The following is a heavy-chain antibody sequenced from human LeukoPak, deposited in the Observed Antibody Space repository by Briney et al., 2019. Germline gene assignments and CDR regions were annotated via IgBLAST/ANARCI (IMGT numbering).Heavy chain of an antibody. D-gene: IGHD3-22*01. CDR1: GFTFSSYE. V-gene: IGHV3-23*01. J-gene: IGHJ4*02. CDR2: ISDNGGNT. Sequence: GGSLRLSCAASGFTFSSYEMNWVRQAPGKGLEWVSTISDNGGNTYYPDSVKGRFTISRDNSKNTLYLQMNRLRAEDTAVYYCAKSAYYDLWGQGTLVTVSS. CDR3: AKSAYYDL.